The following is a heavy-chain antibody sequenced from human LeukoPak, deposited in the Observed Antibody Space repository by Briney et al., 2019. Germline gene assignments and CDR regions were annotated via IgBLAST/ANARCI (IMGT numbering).Heavy chain of an antibody. CDR3: ATGDSSAGLVDY. CDR2: ISSSSSYI. V-gene: IGHV3-21*04. Sequence: PGRSLRLSCAASGFTFSSYSMNWVRQAPGKGLEWVSSISSSSSYIYYADSVKGRFTISRDNAKNSLYLQMNSLRAEDTAVYYCATGDSSAGLVDYWGQGTLVTVSS. J-gene: IGHJ4*02. CDR1: GFTFSSYS. D-gene: IGHD3-22*01.